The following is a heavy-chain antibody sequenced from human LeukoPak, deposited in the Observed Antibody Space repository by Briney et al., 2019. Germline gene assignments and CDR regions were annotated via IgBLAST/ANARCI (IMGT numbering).Heavy chain of an antibody. Sequence: PSETLSLTCTVSGGSTSSYYWSWIRQPPGKGLEWIGYIYYSGSTNYNPSLKSRVTISVDTSKNQFSLKLSSVTAADTAVYYCARQSCSGGSCYPRPYWYFDLWGRGTLVTVSS. CDR2: IYYSGST. CDR3: ARQSCSGGSCYPRPYWYFDL. CDR1: GGSTSSYY. J-gene: IGHJ2*01. D-gene: IGHD2-15*01. V-gene: IGHV4-59*08.